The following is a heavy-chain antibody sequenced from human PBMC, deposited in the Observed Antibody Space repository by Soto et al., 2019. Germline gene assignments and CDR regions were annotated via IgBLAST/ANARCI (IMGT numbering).Heavy chain of an antibody. Sequence: ASVKVSCKASGGTFSSYTISWVRQAPGQGLEWMGRIIPILGIANYAQKFQGRVTITADKSTSTAYMELSSLRSEDTAVYYCASRLASGWTLFDYWGQGTLVTVSS. J-gene: IGHJ4*02. V-gene: IGHV1-69*02. D-gene: IGHD6-19*01. CDR2: IIPILGIA. CDR3: ASRLASGWTLFDY. CDR1: GGTFSSYT.